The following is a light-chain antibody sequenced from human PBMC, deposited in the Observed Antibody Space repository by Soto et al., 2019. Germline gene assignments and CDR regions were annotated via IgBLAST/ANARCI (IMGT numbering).Light chain of an antibody. CDR2: AAS. CDR1: QGISSY. V-gene: IGKV1-9*01. J-gene: IGKJ3*01. Sequence: IQLTQSPSSLSASVGDRVTITCRASQGISSYLAWYQQKPGKAPKLLIYAASTLQIGVPSRFSGSGSGTDFTLTISSLPPEDFATYYCQQLNSYPSTFGPGTKVDIK. CDR3: QQLNSYPST.